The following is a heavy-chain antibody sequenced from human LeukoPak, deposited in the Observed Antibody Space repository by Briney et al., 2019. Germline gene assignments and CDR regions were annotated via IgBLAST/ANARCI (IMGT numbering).Heavy chain of an antibody. V-gene: IGHV1-69*06. CDR1: GGTFSSYA. D-gene: IGHD5-18*01. CDR3: ARADRGYSYALGGAYYFDY. Sequence: GGSLRLSCAASGGTFSSYAISWVRQAPGQGLEWMGGIIPIFGTANYAQKFQGRVTITADKSTSTAYMELSSLRSEDTAVYYCARADRGYSYALGGAYYFDYWGQGTLVTVSS. CDR2: IIPIFGTA. J-gene: IGHJ4*02.